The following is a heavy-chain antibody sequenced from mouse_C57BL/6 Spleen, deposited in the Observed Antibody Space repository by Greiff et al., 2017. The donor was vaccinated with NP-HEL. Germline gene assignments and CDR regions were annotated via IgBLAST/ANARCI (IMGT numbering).Heavy chain of an antibody. Sequence: QVQLKQSGAELVRPGASVTLSCKASGYTFTDYEMHWVKQTPVHGLEWIGAIDPETGGTAYNQKFKGKAILTADKSSSTAYMELRSLTSEDSAVYYCTREALLLDSYWGQGTLVTVSA. CDR3: TREALLLDSY. J-gene: IGHJ3*01. V-gene: IGHV1-15*01. D-gene: IGHD1-1*01. CDR2: IDPETGGT. CDR1: GYTFTDYE.